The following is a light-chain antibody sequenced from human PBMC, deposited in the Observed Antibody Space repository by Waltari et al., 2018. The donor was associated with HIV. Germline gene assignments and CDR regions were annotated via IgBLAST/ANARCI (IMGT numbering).Light chain of an antibody. J-gene: IGKJ1*01. CDR2: ASA. V-gene: IGKV1-9*01. CDR3: QRLNSYRT. CDR1: QGISSY. Sequence: DIQLTQSPSFLSASVGDRVTITCRASQGISSYLALYQQKTGKAPKLLIYASAALQSAVPSSVSGSGSGTEFTLTISSLQPEDVESYDYQRLNSYRTFGQGTKVEIK.